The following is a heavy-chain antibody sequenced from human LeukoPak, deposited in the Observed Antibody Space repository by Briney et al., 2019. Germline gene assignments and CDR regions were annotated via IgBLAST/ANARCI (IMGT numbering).Heavy chain of an antibody. D-gene: IGHD2-8*01. CDR2: IYYSGST. J-gene: IGHJ4*02. CDR1: GGSISSSSYY. V-gene: IGHV4-39*07. CDR3: ARVTSRLGVCDY. Sequence: SETLSLTCTVSGGSISSSSYYWGWIRQPPGKGLEWIGSIYYSGSTYYNPSLKSRVTISVDTSKNQFSLKLSSVTAADTAVYYCARVTSRLGVCDYWGQGTLVTVSS.